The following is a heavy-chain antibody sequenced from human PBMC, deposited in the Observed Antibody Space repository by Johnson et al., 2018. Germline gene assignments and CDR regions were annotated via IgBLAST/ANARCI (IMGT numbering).Heavy chain of an antibody. Sequence: RQAPGKGLEWVAVISYDGRNKYYGDSVRGRFTISRDNSKNTLYLEMSSLRAEDTAVYHCAKDKGRQWLDDAFDIWGQGTMVTVSS. CDR3: AKDKGRQWLDDAFDI. D-gene: IGHD6-19*01. V-gene: IGHV3-30*18. J-gene: IGHJ3*02. CDR2: ISYDGRNK.